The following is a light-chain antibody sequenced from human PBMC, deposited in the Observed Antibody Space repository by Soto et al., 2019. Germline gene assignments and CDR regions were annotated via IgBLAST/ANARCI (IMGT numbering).Light chain of an antibody. CDR1: QAINTY. CDR3: QQSYSTLLIT. CDR2: GTS. V-gene: IGKV1-39*01. Sequence: DIQMTQSPSFLSASVGDRVTISCRASQAINTYLNWYQQKPGKAPKLLIYGTSDLQNGVPSRFCGGGSGTDFTLTISSLQPEDFATYYCQQSYSTLLITFGQGTRLEV. J-gene: IGKJ5*01.